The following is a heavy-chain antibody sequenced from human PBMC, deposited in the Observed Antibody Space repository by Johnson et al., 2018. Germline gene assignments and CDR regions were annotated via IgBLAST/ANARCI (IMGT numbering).Heavy chain of an antibody. CDR2: ISSSGTTT. Sequence: EVQLVESGGGLVQPGGSLRLSCAASGFTFDGFSMNWVRQAPGKGLEWVTHISSSGTTTYYADSVRGRFTISSDNAKHSLYLQVNSLRDEDTAVYYCARGCSYTSCYRTDYCQHWGQGTLVTVSS. V-gene: IGHV3-48*02. CDR1: GFTFDGFS. D-gene: IGHD2-2*02. CDR3: ARGCSYTSCYRTDYCQH. J-gene: IGHJ1*01.